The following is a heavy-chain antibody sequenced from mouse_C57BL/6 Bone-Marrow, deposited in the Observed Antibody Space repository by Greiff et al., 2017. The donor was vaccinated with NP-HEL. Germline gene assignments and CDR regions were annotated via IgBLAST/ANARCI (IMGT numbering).Heavy chain of an antibody. Sequence: QVQLKESGAELAKPGASVKLSCKASGYTFTSYWMHWVKQRPGQGLEWIGYINPSSGYTKYNQKFKDTATLTAAKSSSPASMQLSTLKYEDSAVYYCARSLYYGNFFAYWGQGTLVTASA. CDR1: GYTFTSYW. CDR2: INPSSGYT. CDR3: ARSLYYGNFFAY. J-gene: IGHJ3*01. D-gene: IGHD1-1*01. V-gene: IGHV1-7*01.